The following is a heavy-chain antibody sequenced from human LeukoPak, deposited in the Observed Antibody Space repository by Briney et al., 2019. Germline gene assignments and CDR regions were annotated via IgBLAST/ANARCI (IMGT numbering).Heavy chain of an antibody. CDR2: INNDGSST. J-gene: IGHJ6*02. V-gene: IGHV3-74*01. CDR1: GITFSNYW. D-gene: IGHD3-22*01. CDR3: ARSHYYDSSGSFYYYYGLDV. Sequence: PGGSLRLSCAASGITFSNYWMHWVRQAPGKGPVWVSRINNDGSSTRYAASVKGRFTISRDNAKDTLYLQMTSLRAEDTAVYYCARSHYYDSSGSFYYYYGLDVWGQGTTVTVSS.